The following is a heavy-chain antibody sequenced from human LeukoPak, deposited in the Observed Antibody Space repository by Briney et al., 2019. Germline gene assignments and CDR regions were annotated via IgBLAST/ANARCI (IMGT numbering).Heavy chain of an antibody. V-gene: IGHV1-2*02. D-gene: IGHD6-19*01. CDR3: ATDYSSGWYGY. CDR1: GYTFTGYY. Sequence: VASVKVSCKASGYTFTGYYMHWVRQAPGQGLEWMGWINPNSGGTNYAQKFQGRVTMTEDTSTDTAYMELSSLRSEDTAVYYCATDYSSGWYGYWGQGTLVTVSS. J-gene: IGHJ4*02. CDR2: INPNSGGT.